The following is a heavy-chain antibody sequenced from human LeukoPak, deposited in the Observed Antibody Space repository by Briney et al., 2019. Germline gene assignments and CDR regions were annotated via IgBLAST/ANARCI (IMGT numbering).Heavy chain of an antibody. Sequence: SETLSLTCTVSGGSINNYYWSWIRQPAGKGLEWIGYIYYSGGDMNYNPSLKSRLTISVDTSKNQISLMLTSMTAGDTAVYYCARQPAATAAFDIWAQGTMVTVSS. CDR3: ARQPAATAAFDI. V-gene: IGHV4-59*08. D-gene: IGHD5-18*01. CDR2: IYYSGGDM. CDR1: GGSINNYY. J-gene: IGHJ3*02.